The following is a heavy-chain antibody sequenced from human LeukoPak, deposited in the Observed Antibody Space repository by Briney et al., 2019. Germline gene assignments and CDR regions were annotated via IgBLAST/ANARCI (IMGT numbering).Heavy chain of an antibody. V-gene: IGHV1-69*13. CDR3: ARLNMVRGVIILYYGMDV. J-gene: IGHJ6*02. CDR2: IIPIFGTA. CDR1: GGTFSSYA. D-gene: IGHD3-10*01. Sequence: SVKVSCKASGGTFSSYAISWVRQAPGQGLEWMGGIIPIFGTANYAQKFQGRVTITADESTSTAYMELSSLRSEDTAVYYCARLNMVRGVIILYYGMDVWGQGTTVTVSS.